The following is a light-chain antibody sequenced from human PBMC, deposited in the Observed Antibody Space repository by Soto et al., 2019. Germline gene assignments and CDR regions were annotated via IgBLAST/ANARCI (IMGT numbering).Light chain of an antibody. J-gene: IGKJ1*01. CDR1: QSVSTN. Sequence: IVMTQSPATLSVSPGERATLSCRASQSVSTNLAWYQHKPGQAPRLLIHGASTRATGIPARFSGSGSGTEFTLTISNLQSEDFAVYYCQQYINWPPWTFGQGTKVEIK. V-gene: IGKV3-15*01. CDR2: GAS. CDR3: QQYINWPPWT.